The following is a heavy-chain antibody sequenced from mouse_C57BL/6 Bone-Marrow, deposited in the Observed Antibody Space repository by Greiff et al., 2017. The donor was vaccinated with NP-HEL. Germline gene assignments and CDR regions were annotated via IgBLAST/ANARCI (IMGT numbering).Heavy chain of an antibody. Sequence: VKLVESGAELARPGASVKMSCKASGYTFTSYTMHWVKQRPGQGLEWIGYINPSSGYTKYNQKFKDKATLTADKSSSTAYMQLSSLTSEDAAVYYCARWGDDYFDYWGQGTTLTVSS. CDR1: GYTFTSYT. J-gene: IGHJ2*01. V-gene: IGHV1-4*01. CDR3: ARWGDDYFDY. CDR2: INPSSGYT.